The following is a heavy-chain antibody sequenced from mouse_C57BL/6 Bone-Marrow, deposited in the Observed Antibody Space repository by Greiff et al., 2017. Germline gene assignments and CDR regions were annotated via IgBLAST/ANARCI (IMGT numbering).Heavy chain of an antibody. V-gene: IGHV1-4*01. J-gene: IGHJ2*01. CDR1: GYTFTSYT. D-gene: IGHD1-1*01. CDR3: AITTVVAFDY. Sequence: QVQLQQSGAELARPGASVKMSCKASGYTFTSYTMHWVKQRPGQGLEWIGYINPSSGYPKYNQKFKDKATLTADKSSSTAYMQLSSLTSEDSAVYYCAITTVVAFDYWGQGTTLTVSS. CDR2: INPSSGYP.